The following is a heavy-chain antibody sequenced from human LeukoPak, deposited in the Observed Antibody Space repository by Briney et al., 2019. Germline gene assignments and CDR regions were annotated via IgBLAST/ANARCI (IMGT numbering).Heavy chain of an antibody. Sequence: ASVKVSCKASGYTFTSYDINWVRQATGQGLEWMGWMNPNSGNTGYAQKFQGRVTMTRNTSISTAYMELSSLRSEDTAVYYCARGNYLNPYYYYGMDVWGQGTTVTVSS. CDR2: MNPNSGNT. V-gene: IGHV1-8*01. CDR3: ARGNYLNPYYYYGMDV. D-gene: IGHD2/OR15-2a*01. J-gene: IGHJ6*02. CDR1: GYTFTSYD.